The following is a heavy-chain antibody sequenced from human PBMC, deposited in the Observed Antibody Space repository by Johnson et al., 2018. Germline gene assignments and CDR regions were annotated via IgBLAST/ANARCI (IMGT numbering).Heavy chain of an antibody. CDR3: ARVSVGTTSGYMDV. J-gene: IGHJ6*03. CDR2: ISSSSSTV. V-gene: IGHV3-48*01. Sequence: VQLVESGGGLVQPGGSLRLSCAVSGFTFSSYSMNWVRQAPGKGLEWVSYISSSSSTVYYADSVKGRFTISRDNAKNSLYLQMNSLRVEDTAVYYCARVSVGTTSGYMDVWGKGTTVTVSS. D-gene: IGHD1-26*01. CDR1: GFTFSSYS.